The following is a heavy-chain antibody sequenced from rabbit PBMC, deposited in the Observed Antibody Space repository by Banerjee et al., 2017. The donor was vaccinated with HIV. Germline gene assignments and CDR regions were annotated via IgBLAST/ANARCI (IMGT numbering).Heavy chain of an antibody. CDR3: ARDYTHGYAGYAYAFRL. Sequence: QEQLEESGGDLVKPEGSLTLTCTASGFSFSSSYYMCWVRQAPGKGLEWIGCIYTGIGTTYYASWAKGRFTISKTSSTTVTLQMTSLTAADTATYFCARDYTHGYAGYAYAFRLWGQGTLVTVS. CDR2: IYTGIGTT. CDR1: GFSFSSSYY. D-gene: IGHD6-1*01. V-gene: IGHV1S45*01. J-gene: IGHJ4*01.